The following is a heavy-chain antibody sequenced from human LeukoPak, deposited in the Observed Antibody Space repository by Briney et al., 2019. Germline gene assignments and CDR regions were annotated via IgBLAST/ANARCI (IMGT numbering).Heavy chain of an antibody. CDR2: INHDGSLR. CDR1: GFALTNYG. D-gene: IGHD5/OR15-5a*01. J-gene: IGHJ4*02. V-gene: IGHV3-74*01. Sequence: GGSLRLSCAASGFALTNYGTHWVRQAPGKGLVWVSHINHDGSLRNYADSVQGRFTVSRDIAKNTLYLHMNSLGADDTATYYCARDVFSLGDSWGQGTLVTVSS. CDR3: ARDVFSLGDS.